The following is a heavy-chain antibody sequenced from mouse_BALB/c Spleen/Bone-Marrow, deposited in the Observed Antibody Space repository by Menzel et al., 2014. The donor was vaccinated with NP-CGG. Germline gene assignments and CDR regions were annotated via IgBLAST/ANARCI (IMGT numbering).Heavy chain of an antibody. CDR2: IDPANGNT. CDR3: AVYYYCSSLFAY. V-gene: IGHV14-3*02. CDR1: GFNIKDTY. D-gene: IGHD1-1*01. Sequence: VQLQQSGAELVKPGASVKLSCTASGFNIKDTYMHWVKQRPEQGLERIGRIDPANGNTKYDPKFQGKATITADTSSNTAYLQLSSLTSEDTAVYYCAVYYYCSSLFAYWGQGTLVTVSA. J-gene: IGHJ3*01.